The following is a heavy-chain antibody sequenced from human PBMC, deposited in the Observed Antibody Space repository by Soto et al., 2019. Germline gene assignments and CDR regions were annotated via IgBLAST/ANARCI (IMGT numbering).Heavy chain of an antibody. Sequence: QVQLQESGPGLVKPSQTLSLTCTVSGGSISSGGYYWSWIRQHPGKGLEWIGYIYYSGSTYYNPSLKSRVTISVDTSYNQVSLKLSSVTAADTAVYYCARGVTMVRGVIHTPYFDYWGQGTLVTVSS. D-gene: IGHD3-10*01. CDR3: ARGVTMVRGVIHTPYFDY. J-gene: IGHJ4*02. V-gene: IGHV4-31*03. CDR1: GGSISSGGYY. CDR2: IYYSGST.